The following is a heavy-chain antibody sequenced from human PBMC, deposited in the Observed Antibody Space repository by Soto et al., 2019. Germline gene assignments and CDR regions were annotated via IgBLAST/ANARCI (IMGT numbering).Heavy chain of an antibody. CDR2: IYPGDSYT. Sequence: GESLKISCRAYGYSFTSDWIGWVRQMPGKGLEWMGIIYPGDSYTNYSPSFQGHVTISADKSISTAYLQWSSLKASDTAMYYCARGPTVVRGGYWGQGTLVTVSS. V-gene: IGHV5-51*01. CDR1: GYSFTSDW. D-gene: IGHD2-15*01. CDR3: ARGPTVVRGGY. J-gene: IGHJ4*02.